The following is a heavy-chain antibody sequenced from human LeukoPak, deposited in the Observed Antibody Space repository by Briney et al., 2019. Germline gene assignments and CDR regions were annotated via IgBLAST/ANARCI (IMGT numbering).Heavy chain of an antibody. J-gene: IGHJ4*02. Sequence: GGSLGLSCAAPGFTFSSYEMNWVRQAPGKGLEWVSYISSSGSTIYYADSVKGRFTISRDNAKNSLYLQMNSLRAEDTAVYYCARDKAMGALDYWGQGTLVTVSS. CDR3: ARDKAMGALDY. CDR2: ISSSGSTI. V-gene: IGHV3-48*03. CDR1: GFTFSSYE. D-gene: IGHD3-16*01.